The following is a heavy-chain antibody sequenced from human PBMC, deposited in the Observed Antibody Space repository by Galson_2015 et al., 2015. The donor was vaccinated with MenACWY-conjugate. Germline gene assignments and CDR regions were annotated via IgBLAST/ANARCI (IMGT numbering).Heavy chain of an antibody. CDR1: GFTFSSYW. J-gene: IGHJ6*02. D-gene: IGHD6-19*01. Sequence: SLRLSCAASGFTFSSYWMSWVRQAPGKGLEWVANIKQDGSEKYYVDSVKGRFTISRDNAKNSLYLQMNSLRAEDTAVYYCAREGYSSGWYGSYYYYYYGMDVWGQGTTVTVSS. CDR3: AREGYSSGWYGSYYYYYYGMDV. V-gene: IGHV3-7*03. CDR2: IKQDGSEK.